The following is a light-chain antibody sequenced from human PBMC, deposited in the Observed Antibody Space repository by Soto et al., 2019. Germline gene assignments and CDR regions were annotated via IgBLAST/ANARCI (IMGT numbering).Light chain of an antibody. CDR3: QQYGSSSWT. CDR2: GAS. V-gene: IGKV3-20*01. Sequence: EIVLTQSPGTLSLSPGERATLSCRASQSVSSTYFAWYQQRFGQAPRLLIYGASSRATGIPDRFSGSGSGTGFTLTICRLEPEDFAVYYCQQYGSSSWTFGQGTKV. J-gene: IGKJ1*01. CDR1: QSVSSTY.